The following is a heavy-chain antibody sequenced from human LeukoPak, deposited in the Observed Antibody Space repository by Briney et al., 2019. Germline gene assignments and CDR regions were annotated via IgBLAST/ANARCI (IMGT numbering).Heavy chain of an antibody. CDR1: GDSISSGDYY. CDR3: ARGVVADY. Sequence: SETLSLTCTVSGDSISSGDYYWSWIRQPPGKGLEWIGEINHSGSTNYNPSLKSRVTISVDTSKNQFSLKLSSVTAADTAVYYCARGVVADYWGQGTLVTVSS. D-gene: IGHD2-15*01. CDR2: INHSGST. V-gene: IGHV4-39*07. J-gene: IGHJ4*02.